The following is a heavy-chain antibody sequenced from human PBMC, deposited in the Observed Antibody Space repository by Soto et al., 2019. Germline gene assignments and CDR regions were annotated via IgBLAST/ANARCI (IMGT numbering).Heavy chain of an antibody. Sequence: VQLVESGGGLVQPGGSLRLSCAASGFTFSTYWMHWVRQAPGKGLVWVSRINSDGTSTSYADSVKGRFTISRDNAKNTLYLQMNSLRAEDTAVYYCARGRGSSFPNGMHVWGQGTSVTVSS. CDR3: ARGRGSSFPNGMHV. CDR2: INSDGTST. CDR1: GFTFSTYW. V-gene: IGHV3-74*01. J-gene: IGHJ6*01. D-gene: IGHD6-6*01.